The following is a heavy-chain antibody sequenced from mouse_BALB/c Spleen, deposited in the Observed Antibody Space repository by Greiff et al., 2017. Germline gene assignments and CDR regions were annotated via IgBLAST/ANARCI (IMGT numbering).Heavy chain of an antibody. J-gene: IGHJ1*01. Sequence: EVQLVESGGGLVQPGGSLRLSCATSGFTFTDYYMSWVRQPPGKALEWLGFIRNKANGYTTEYSASVKGRFTISRDNSQSILYLQMNTLRAEDSATYYCARLDYYGSSGYFDVWGAGTTVTVSS. CDR1: GFTFTDYY. CDR2: IRNKANGYTT. V-gene: IGHV7-3*02. CDR3: ARLDYYGSSGYFDV. D-gene: IGHD1-1*01.